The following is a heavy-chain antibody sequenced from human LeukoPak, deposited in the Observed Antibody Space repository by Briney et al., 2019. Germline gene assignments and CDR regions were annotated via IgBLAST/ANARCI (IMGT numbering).Heavy chain of an antibody. Sequence: PGGSLRLSCAASGFTFSSYGMHWVRQASGKGLEWVGHVRNKVDDNRTAYGASVKGRFTISRDDSKNTAYLQMNSLGTEDTAVYYCSRQEASVHDYWGQGTLVTVSS. CDR2: VRNKVDDNRT. D-gene: IGHD3-10*01. V-gene: IGHV3-73*01. CDR1: GFTFSSYG. CDR3: SRQEASVHDY. J-gene: IGHJ4*02.